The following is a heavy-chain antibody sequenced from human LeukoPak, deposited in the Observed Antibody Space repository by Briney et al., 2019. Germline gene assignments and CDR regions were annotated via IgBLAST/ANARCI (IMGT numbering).Heavy chain of an antibody. V-gene: IGHV3-23*01. CDR2: ISGSGGST. Sequence: GGSLRLSCAASGFTVSSYGMSWVRLAPGKGLEWVSAISGSGGSTYYADSVKGRFTISRDISKNTLYLQMNSLRAEDTAVYYCARVLSGRGSLYDYYYYMDVWGKGTTVTISS. CDR3: ARVLSGRGSLYDYYYYMDV. D-gene: IGHD3-10*01. CDR1: GFTVSSYG. J-gene: IGHJ6*03.